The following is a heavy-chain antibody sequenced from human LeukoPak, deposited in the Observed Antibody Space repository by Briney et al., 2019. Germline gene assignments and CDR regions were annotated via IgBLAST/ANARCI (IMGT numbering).Heavy chain of an antibody. D-gene: IGHD3-22*01. V-gene: IGHV3-66*01. Sequence: GSLRLSCAASGFTVSSNYMSWVRQAPGKGLEWVSILYSGGSTYYADSVKGRFSISRDNSKNTLYLQMNSLGAEDTAVYYCARDPDSTGYYDYWGQGTLVTVSS. CDR3: ARDPDSTGYYDY. CDR1: GFTVSSNY. J-gene: IGHJ4*02. CDR2: LYSGGST.